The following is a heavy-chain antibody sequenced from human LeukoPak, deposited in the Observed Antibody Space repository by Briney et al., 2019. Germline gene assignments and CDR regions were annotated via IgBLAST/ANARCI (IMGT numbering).Heavy chain of an antibody. CDR1: GGSVSSISYY. Sequence: PSETLSLTCTVSGGSVSSISYYWTWIRQSPGKGLEWIGHIYQNGSTNYFPSLGTRLTISLDTSKNQFSLKLSSVTAADTAVYSCAKVSNGWPYFFDSWGQGVQVTVSS. CDR2: IYQNGST. D-gene: IGHD6-19*01. J-gene: IGHJ4*02. V-gene: IGHV4-61*01. CDR3: AKVSNGWPYFFDS.